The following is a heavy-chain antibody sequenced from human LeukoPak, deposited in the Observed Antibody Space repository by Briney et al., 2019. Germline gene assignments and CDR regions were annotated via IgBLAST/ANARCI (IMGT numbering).Heavy chain of an antibody. CDR2: ISYSGGT. Sequence: PSETPFLTLTVSGGSISSYYWSWIRQPPGEGLEWIGYISYSGGTDYNPSLKGRVTMSVDTSKKQFSLKLSSMTAADTAVYYCARSLLYSGYDWGQGTLVAVSS. J-gene: IGHJ4*02. CDR1: GGSISSYY. V-gene: IGHV4-59*01. D-gene: IGHD5-12*01. CDR3: ARSLLYSGYD.